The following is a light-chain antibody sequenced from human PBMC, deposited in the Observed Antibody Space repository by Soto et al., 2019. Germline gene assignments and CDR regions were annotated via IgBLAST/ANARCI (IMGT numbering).Light chain of an antibody. V-gene: IGKV3-15*01. J-gene: IGKJ2*01. CDR3: QQYNNWPPPYT. CDR2: GAS. CDR1: QSIGSN. Sequence: EIVMTQSPATLSLSPGERATLSCWASQSIGSNLAWYQQKPGQAPRLLIYGASTRATGIPARFRGSGSGTQFTLSISSLQSEDFAPYYCQQYNNWPPPYTFGQGTELEIK.